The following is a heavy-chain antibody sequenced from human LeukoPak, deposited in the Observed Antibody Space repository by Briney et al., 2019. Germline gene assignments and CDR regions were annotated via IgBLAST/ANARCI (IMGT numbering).Heavy chain of an antibody. CDR2: ISYDGSNK. Sequence: GGSLRLSCAASGFTFSSYGMHWVRQAPGKGLEWVAVISYDGSNKYYADSVKGRFTISRDNSKNTLYLQMNSLRAEDTAVYYCAKGRSSSWYKKFDYWGQGTLVTVSS. J-gene: IGHJ4*02. CDR3: AKGRSSSWYKKFDY. D-gene: IGHD6-13*01. V-gene: IGHV3-30*18. CDR1: GFTFSSYG.